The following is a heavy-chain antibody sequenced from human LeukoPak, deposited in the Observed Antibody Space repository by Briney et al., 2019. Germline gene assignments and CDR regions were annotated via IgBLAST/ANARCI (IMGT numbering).Heavy chain of an antibody. Sequence: GGSLRLSCAASGFTFSSYWMSWVRQAPGKGLEWVSSISSSSSYIYYADSVKGRFTISRDNAKNSLYLQMNSLRAEDTAVYYCAREGTAMVSSDYWGQGTLVTVSS. CDR3: AREGTAMVSSDY. J-gene: IGHJ4*02. CDR2: ISSSSSYI. CDR1: GFTFSSYW. V-gene: IGHV3-21*01. D-gene: IGHD5-18*01.